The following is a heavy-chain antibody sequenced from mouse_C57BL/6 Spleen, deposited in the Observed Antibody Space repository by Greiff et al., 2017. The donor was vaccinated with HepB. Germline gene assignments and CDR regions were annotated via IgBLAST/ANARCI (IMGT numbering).Heavy chain of an antibody. J-gene: IGHJ2*01. V-gene: IGHV3-6*01. Sequence: ESGPGLVKPSQSLSLTCSVTGYSITSGYYWNWIRQFPGNKLEWMGYISYDGSNNYNPSLKNRISITRDTSKNQFFLKLNSVTTEDTATYYCASEGIWGQGTTLTVSS. CDR1: GYSITSGYY. CDR3: ASEGI. CDR2: ISYDGSN.